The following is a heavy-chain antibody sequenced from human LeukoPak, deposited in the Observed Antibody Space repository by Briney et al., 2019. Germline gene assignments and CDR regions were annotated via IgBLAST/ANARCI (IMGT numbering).Heavy chain of an antibody. D-gene: IGHD3-10*01. CDR1: GFTFSSYA. CDR2: ISGSGGST. J-gene: IGHJ6*02. CDR3: AKDSAVLLWFGESPMDV. Sequence: GGSLRLSCAASGFTFSSYAMSWVRKAPGKGLEWVSSISGSGGSTYYADSVKGRFTISRDNSKNTLYLQMNSLRAEDTAVYYCAKDSAVLLWFGESPMDVWGQGTTVTVSS. V-gene: IGHV3-23*01.